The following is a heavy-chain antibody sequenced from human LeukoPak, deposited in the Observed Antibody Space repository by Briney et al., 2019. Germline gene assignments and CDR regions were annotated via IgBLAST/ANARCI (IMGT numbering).Heavy chain of an antibody. Sequence: GGSPRLSCAASGFTFSSYSMNWVRQAPGKGLEWVSSISSSSSYIYYADSVKGRFTISRDNAKNSLYLQMNSLRAEDTAVYYCARDEILDYYDSSGLCFDYWGQGTLVTVSS. J-gene: IGHJ4*02. CDR1: GFTFSSYS. CDR3: ARDEILDYYDSSGLCFDY. CDR2: ISSSSSYI. D-gene: IGHD3-22*01. V-gene: IGHV3-21*01.